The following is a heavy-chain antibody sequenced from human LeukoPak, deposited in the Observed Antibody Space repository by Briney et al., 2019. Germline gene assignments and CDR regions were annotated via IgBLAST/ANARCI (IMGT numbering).Heavy chain of an antibody. V-gene: IGHV3-23*01. CDR3: AKDPQYYYDSSGYYAGAFDI. J-gene: IGHJ4*02. CDR2: ISGSGGST. D-gene: IGHD3-22*01. CDR1: GFTFSSYA. Sequence: PGGSLRLSCAASGFTFSSYAMSWVRRAPGKGLEWVSAISGSGGSTYYADSVKGRFSISRDNSKNTLYLQMNSLRAEDTAVYYCAKDPQYYYDSSGYYAGAFDIWGQGTLVTVSS.